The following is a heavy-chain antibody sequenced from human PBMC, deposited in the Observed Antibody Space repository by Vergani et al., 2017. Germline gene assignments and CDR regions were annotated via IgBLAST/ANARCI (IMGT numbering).Heavy chain of an antibody. CDR2: IIPIFGTA. J-gene: IGHJ3*02. Sequence: QVQLVQSGAEVKKPGSSVKVSCKASGVTFSSYAISWVRQAPGQGLEWMGGIIPIFGTANYAQKLQGRVTVTADESTSTAYMELSSLRAEDTAVYYCARDDPHQVGRGYCGGGSCPRAFDSWGEGTMVTVSS. V-gene: IGHV1-69*12. CDR1: GVTFSSYA. CDR3: ARDDPHQVGRGYCGGGSCPRAFDS. D-gene: IGHD2-15*01.